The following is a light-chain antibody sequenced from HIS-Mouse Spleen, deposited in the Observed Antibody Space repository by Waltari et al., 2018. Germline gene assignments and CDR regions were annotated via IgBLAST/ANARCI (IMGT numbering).Light chain of an antibody. Sequence: QSALTQPASVSGSPGQSITIPCTGTSSDVGGYNYVSWYQQHPGKAPKLMIYDVSNRPSGVSKRFSGSKSGNTASLTISGLQAEDEADYYCSSYTSSSTPHVVFGGGTKLTVL. V-gene: IGLV2-14*03. J-gene: IGLJ2*01. CDR2: DVS. CDR1: SSDVGGYNY. CDR3: SSYTSSSTPHVV.